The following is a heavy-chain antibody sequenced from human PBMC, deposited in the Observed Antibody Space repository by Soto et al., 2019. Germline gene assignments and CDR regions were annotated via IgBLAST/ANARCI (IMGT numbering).Heavy chain of an antibody. CDR2: IIPIFGTA. J-gene: IGHJ6*02. CDR1: GGTFSSYA. Sequence: SVKVSCKASGGTFSSYAISWVRQAPGQGLEWMGGIIPIFGTANYAQKFQGRVTITADESTSTAYMELSSLRSEDTAVYYCATCSNIVVVPAAPRYYYGMDVWGQGTTVTVSS. D-gene: IGHD2-2*01. V-gene: IGHV1-69*13. CDR3: ATCSNIVVVPAAPRYYYGMDV.